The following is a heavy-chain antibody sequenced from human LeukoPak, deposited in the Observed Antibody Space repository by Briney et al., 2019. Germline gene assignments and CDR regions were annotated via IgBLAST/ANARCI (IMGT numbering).Heavy chain of an antibody. CDR1: GFTLSSYW. D-gene: IGHD2-15*01. CDR2: INSDGSST. Sequence: AGGSLRLSCAASGFTLSSYWMHWVRQAPGKGLVWVSRINSDGSSTSYADSVKGRFTISRDNAKNTLYLQMNSLRAEDTAVYYCARRGQSASFDYWGKGTLVTVSS. CDR3: ARRGQSASFDY. J-gene: IGHJ4*02. V-gene: IGHV3-74*01.